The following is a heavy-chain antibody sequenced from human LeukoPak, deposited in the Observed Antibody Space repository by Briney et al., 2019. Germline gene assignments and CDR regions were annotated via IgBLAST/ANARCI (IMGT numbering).Heavy chain of an antibody. D-gene: IGHD3-22*01. V-gene: IGHV4-4*02. J-gene: IGHJ4*02. CDR2: IYHSGST. CDR1: GVSIRSSNW. Sequence: PSGTLSLTCAVSGVSIRSSNWWSWVRQPPGKGLEWIGEIYHSGSTNYNPSLKSRVTISVDTSKNRFSLRLSSVTAADTAVYYCARVTGYMIEDYFDYWGQGTLVTVSS. CDR3: ARVTGYMIEDYFDY.